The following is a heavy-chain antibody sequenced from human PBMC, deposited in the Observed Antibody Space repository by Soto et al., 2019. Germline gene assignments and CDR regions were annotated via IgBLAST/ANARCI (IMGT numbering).Heavy chain of an antibody. D-gene: IGHD6-13*01. CDR2: INAGNGNT. J-gene: IGHJ6*02. CDR3: ARSGIAAAGTYYYGMDV. CDR1: GHTFTSYA. V-gene: IGHV1-3*01. Sequence: GASVKVSCKASGHTFTSYAMHWVRQAPGQRLEWMGWINAGNGNTKYSQKFQGRVTITRDTSASTAYMELSSLRSEDTAVYYCARSGIAAAGTYYYGMDVSGQGTTVTVSS.